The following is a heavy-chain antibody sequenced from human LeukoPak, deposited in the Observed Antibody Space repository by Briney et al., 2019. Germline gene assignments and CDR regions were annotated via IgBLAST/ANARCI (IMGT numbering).Heavy chain of an antibody. V-gene: IGHV3-73*01. CDR1: GFDFSGSA. Sequence: GGSLRLSCAASGFDFSGSAIHWVRQASGKGLEWVGRIRIKANSYATAYAASVKGRFTISRDDSKNTAYLQMNSLKTEDTAVYYCARWGARLSYYCIDVWGKGTTVIVSS. CDR2: IRIKANSYAT. D-gene: IGHD1-26*01. CDR3: ARWGARLSYYCIDV. J-gene: IGHJ6*03.